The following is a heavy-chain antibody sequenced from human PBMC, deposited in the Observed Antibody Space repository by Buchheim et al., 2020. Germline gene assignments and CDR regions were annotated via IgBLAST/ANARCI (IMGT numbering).Heavy chain of an antibody. Sequence: EVQLVESGGGLVQPGGSLRLSCVASGFAISDHRLTWVRQSPVKGLEWVANIDRGGTGTYYLGSLTGRFTIARDNTKNSLYLQMNNLRTEDTAVYFCARILGAVGSEFIDWWGQGSL. D-gene: IGHD6-13*01. CDR1: GFAISDHR. J-gene: IGHJ4*02. CDR3: ARILGAVGSEFIDW. V-gene: IGHV3-7*01. CDR2: IDRGGTGT.